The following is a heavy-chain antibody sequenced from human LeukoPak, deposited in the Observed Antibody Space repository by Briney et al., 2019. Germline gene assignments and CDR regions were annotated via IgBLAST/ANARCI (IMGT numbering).Heavy chain of an antibody. J-gene: IGHJ5*02. V-gene: IGHV5-51*01. CDR3: ASAIVGATGGFYLDP. D-gene: IGHD1-26*01. CDR2: IYPGDSDT. CDR1: GYSFTSYW. Sequence: GESLKISCKGSGYSFTSYWIGWVRQMPGKGLEWMGIIYPGDSDTRYSPSFQGQVTISADKSISTAYLQWSSLKASDAAMYYCASAIVGATGGFYLDPWGQGTLVTVSS.